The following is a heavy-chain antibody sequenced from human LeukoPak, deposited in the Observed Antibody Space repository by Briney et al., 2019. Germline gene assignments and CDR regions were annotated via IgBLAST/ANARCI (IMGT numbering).Heavy chain of an antibody. V-gene: IGHV3-7*01. CDR1: GFTFRSYW. Sequence: GGSLRLSCAASGFTFRSYWMSWVRQAPGKGLEWVANIKQDGSEKYYVDSVKGRFTISRDNAKNSLYLQMNSLEFDDTAVYYCATSSRQVGDAFDIWGQGAMVTVAS. CDR3: ATSSRQVGDAFDI. CDR2: IKQDGSEK. J-gene: IGHJ3*02.